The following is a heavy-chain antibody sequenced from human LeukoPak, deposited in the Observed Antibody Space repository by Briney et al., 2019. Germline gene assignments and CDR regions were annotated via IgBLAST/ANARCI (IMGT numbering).Heavy chain of an antibody. CDR3: ARALYNWNDVGNDY. CDR1: GYTFTDYY. Sequence: GASVKVSCKASGYTFTDYYMHWVRQAPGQGLEWMGWINPNSGGTNYAQKFQDRVTMTRDTSISTAYMELSTLRSDVTAVYYCARALYNWNDVGNDYWGQGTLVTVSS. CDR2: INPNSGGT. V-gene: IGHV1-2*02. D-gene: IGHD1-1*01. J-gene: IGHJ4*02.